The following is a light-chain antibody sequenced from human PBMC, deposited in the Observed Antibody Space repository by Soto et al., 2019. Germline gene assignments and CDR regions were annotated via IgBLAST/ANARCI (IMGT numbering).Light chain of an antibody. CDR3: QQYDNPLLT. CDR1: QSVSSSY. Sequence: PGEIVTLSCRASQSVSSSYLTWYQQKPNQAPRLLIYDATTRATGIPARFSGSGSGTDFTFTISSLQPEDIATYYCQQYDNPLLTFGGGTKVDI. J-gene: IGKJ4*01. V-gene: IGKV3D-7*01. CDR2: DAT.